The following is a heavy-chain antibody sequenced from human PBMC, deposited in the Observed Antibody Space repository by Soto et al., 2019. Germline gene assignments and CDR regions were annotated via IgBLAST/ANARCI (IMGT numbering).Heavy chain of an antibody. D-gene: IGHD1-26*01. CDR1: NSSISSCYY. CDR2: IYRSGTT. Sequence: PSETLSLTCVVSNSSISSCYYWGWIRHSPGKGLECIASIYRSGTTSYNPSLKSRVTISVDPSKNQFSLMLTAVTAADTAVYSCARTNSGSYYSVFNSWGRGSMVTVSS. J-gene: IGHJ5*02. CDR3: ARTNSGSYYSVFNS. V-gene: IGHV4-38-2*01.